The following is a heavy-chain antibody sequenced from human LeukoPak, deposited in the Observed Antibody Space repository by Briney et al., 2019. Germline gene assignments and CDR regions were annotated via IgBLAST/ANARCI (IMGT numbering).Heavy chain of an antibody. V-gene: IGHV4-39*07. D-gene: IGHD4-23*01. J-gene: IGHJ2*01. CDR2: IYYSGST. CDR1: GGSISSSSCY. Sequence: SETLSLTCTVSGGSISSSSCYWGWIRQPPGKGLEWIGSIYYSGSTYYNPSLKSRVTISVDTSKNQFSLKLSSVTAADTAVYYCARPSGGNREHYWYFDLWGRGTLVSVSS. CDR3: ARPSGGNREHYWYFDL.